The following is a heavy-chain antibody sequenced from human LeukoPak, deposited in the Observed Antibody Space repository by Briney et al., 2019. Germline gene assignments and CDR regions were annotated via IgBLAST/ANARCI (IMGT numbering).Heavy chain of an antibody. CDR1: GFTFSSYS. D-gene: IGHD3-3*01. V-gene: IGHV3-21*01. Sequence: GSLRLSCAASGFTFSSYSMNWVRQAPGKGLEWVSSISSSSSYIYYADSVKGRFTISRDNAKNSLYLQMNSLRAEDTAVYYCARHAPPPYYDFWSGYHYFDYWGQGTLVTVSS. CDR2: ISSSSSYI. CDR3: ARHAPPPYYDFWSGYHYFDY. J-gene: IGHJ4*02.